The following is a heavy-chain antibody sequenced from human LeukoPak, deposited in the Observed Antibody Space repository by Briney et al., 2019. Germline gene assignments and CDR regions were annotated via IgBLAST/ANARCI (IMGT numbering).Heavy chain of an antibody. CDR1: GFTFSSYS. CDR2: ISSSSSYI. J-gene: IGHJ6*02. CDR3: ASRPQTDGMDV. Sequence: GGSLRLSCAASGFTFSSYSMNWVRQAPGKGLEWVSSISSSSSYIYYADSVKGRFTISRDNSKNTLYLQMNSLRAEDTAVYYCASRPQTDGMDVWGQGTTVTVSS. V-gene: IGHV3-21*04.